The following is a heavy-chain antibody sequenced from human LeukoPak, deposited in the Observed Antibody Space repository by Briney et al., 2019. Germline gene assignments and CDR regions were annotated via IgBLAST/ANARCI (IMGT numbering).Heavy chain of an antibody. CDR1: GFTVSSNY. D-gene: IGHD3-22*01. V-gene: IGHV3-23*01. CDR2: ISGSGGST. CDR3: AKGLRAIVVVTANDY. J-gene: IGHJ4*02. Sequence: GGSLRLSCAASGFTVSSNYMSWVRQAPGKGLEWVSGISGSGGSTYYADSVEGRFTISRDNSKNTLYLQMNSLRAEDTAVYYCAKGLRAIVVVTANDYWGQGTLVTVSS.